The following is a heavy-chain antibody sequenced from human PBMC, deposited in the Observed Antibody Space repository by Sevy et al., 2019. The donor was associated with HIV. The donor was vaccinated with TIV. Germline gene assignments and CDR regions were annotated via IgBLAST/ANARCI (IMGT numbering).Heavy chain of an antibody. CDR1: GGSISSSSYY. J-gene: IGHJ4*02. V-gene: IGHV4-39*01. CDR3: ARHRITMIVVAPGARTSYYFDY. Sequence: SETLSLTCTVSGGSISSSSYYWGWIRQPPGKGLEWIGSIYYSGSTYYNPSLKSRVTISVDTSKNQFSLKLSSVTAADTAVYNCARHRITMIVVAPGARTSYYFDYWGQGTLVTVSS. D-gene: IGHD3-22*01. CDR2: IYYSGST.